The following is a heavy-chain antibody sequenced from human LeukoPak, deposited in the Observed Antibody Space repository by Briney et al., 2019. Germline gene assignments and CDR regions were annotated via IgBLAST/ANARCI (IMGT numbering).Heavy chain of an antibody. D-gene: IGHD3-3*01. CDR2: IYYSGST. V-gene: IGHV4-34*01. CDR1: GGSFSGYY. CDR3: ASMYYDFWSGRNHYYDY. J-gene: IGHJ4*02. Sequence: SETLSLTCAVYGGSFSGYYWSWIRQPPGKGLEWIGSIYYSGSTYYNPSLKSRVTISADTSKNQFSLKLSSVTAADTAVYYCASMYYDFWSGRNHYYDYWGQGTLVTVSS.